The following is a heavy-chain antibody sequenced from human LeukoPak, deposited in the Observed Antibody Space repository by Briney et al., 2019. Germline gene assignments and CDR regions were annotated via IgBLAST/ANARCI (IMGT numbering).Heavy chain of an antibody. V-gene: IGHV4-59*01. CDR1: GGSISSYY. D-gene: IGHD2-2*01. J-gene: IGHJ4*02. CDR3: ARDALSSNPLNYFDY. Sequence: PSETLSLTCTVSGGSISSYYWSWIRQPPGKGLEWIGYIYYSGSTNYNPSLVSRVTISVDTSKNQFSLKLSSVTAADTAVYYCARDALSSNPLNYFDYWGQGTLVTVSS. CDR2: IYYSGST.